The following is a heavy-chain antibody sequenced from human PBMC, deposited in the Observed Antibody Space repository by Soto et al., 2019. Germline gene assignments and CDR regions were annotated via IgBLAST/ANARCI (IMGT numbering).Heavy chain of an antibody. J-gene: IGHJ3*02. CDR2: ISSYNGNT. D-gene: IGHD2-15*01. CDR1: GYTFTSYG. V-gene: IGHV1-18*01. Sequence: ASVKVSCKASGYTFTSYGISWVRQAPGQGLDWMCWISSYNGNTNYAQKLQGRVTMTTDTSTSTAYMELRSLRSDDTAVYYCARDAIVVVVADDAFDIWGQGTMVTVSS. CDR3: ARDAIVVVVADDAFDI.